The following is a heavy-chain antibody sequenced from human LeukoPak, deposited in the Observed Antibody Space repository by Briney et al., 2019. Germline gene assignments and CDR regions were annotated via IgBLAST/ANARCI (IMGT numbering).Heavy chain of an antibody. D-gene: IGHD6-19*01. CDR2: IYYSGST. CDR1: GGSISSYY. Sequence: PSETLSLTCSVSGGSISSYYWSWIRQPPGKGLEWIGYIYYSGSTNYNPSLKSRVTISVDTSKNQFSLKLSSVTAADTAVYYCVRVASSGGWFDPWGQGTLVTVSS. CDR3: VRVASSGGWFDP. J-gene: IGHJ5*02. V-gene: IGHV4-59*01.